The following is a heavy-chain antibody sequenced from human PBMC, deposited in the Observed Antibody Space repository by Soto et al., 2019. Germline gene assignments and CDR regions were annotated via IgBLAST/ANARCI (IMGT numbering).Heavy chain of an antibody. CDR3: ATDLKTGTERGKFDY. Sequence: EVQLVESGGGLVKPGGSLRLSCAASGFTFNNAWMSWVRQAPGKGLEWVGRIKSNTDGGTVDYAAPVNGRFTISRDDSKNTVYLQMNSLKTGDTAVYYCATDLKTGTERGKFDYWGQGTLVTVSS. CDR1: GFTFNNAW. J-gene: IGHJ4*02. D-gene: IGHD1-1*01. CDR2: IKSNTDGGTV. V-gene: IGHV3-15*01.